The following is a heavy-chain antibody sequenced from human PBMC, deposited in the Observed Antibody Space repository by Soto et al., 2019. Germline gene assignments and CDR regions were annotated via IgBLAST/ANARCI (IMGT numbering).Heavy chain of an antibody. V-gene: IGHV4-30-4*01. CDR3: ARDEGSSSSFGDYYYYGMDV. J-gene: IGHJ6*02. Sequence: QVQLQESGPGLVKPSQTLSLTCTVSGGSISSGDYYWSWIRQPPGKGLEWIGYIYYSGSTYYNPSLKSRVTISVDTSKNQFSLKLSSVTAADTAVYCCARDEGSSSSFGDYYYYGMDVWGQGTTVTVSS. D-gene: IGHD6-6*01. CDR2: IYYSGST. CDR1: GGSISSGDYY.